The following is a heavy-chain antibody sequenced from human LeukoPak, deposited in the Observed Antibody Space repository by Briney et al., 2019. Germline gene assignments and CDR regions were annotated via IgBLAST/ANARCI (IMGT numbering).Heavy chain of an antibody. CDR3: AKEGRDGYYFDY. V-gene: IGHV3-23*01. J-gene: IGHJ4*02. CDR1: GFTFSNYW. CDR2: ISGSGGST. Sequence: PGGSLRLSCAASGFTFSNYWMSWVRQAPGKGLEWVSAISGSGGSTYYADSVKGRFTISRDNSKNTLYLQMNSLRAEDTAVYYCAKEGRDGYYFDYWGQGTLVTVSS. D-gene: IGHD3-10*01.